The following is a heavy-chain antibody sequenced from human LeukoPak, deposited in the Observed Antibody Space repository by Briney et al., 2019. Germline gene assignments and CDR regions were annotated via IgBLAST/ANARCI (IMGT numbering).Heavy chain of an antibody. V-gene: IGHV3-11*01. CDR2: ISSSGSTI. Sequence: AGGSLRLSCAASGFTFSDYYMSWIRQAPGKGLEWVSYISSSGSTIYYADSVKGRFTISRDNAKNSLYLQMNSLRAEDTAVYYCARDQGGYYSSSWVFDYWGQGTLVTVSS. J-gene: IGHJ4*02. CDR3: ARDQGGYYSSSWVFDY. D-gene: IGHD6-13*01. CDR1: GFTFSDYY.